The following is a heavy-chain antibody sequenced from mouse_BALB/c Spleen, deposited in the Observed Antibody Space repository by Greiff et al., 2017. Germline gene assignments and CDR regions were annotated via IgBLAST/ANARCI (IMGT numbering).Heavy chain of an antibody. CDR2: ISYSGST. CDR1: GYSITSDYA. CDR3: ARSDYYGPTDD. D-gene: IGHD1-2*01. V-gene: IGHV3-2*02. J-gene: IGHJ2*01. Sequence: EVKLMESGPGLVKPSQSLSLTCTVTGYSITSDYAWNWIRQFPGNKLEWMGYISYSGSTSYNPSLKSRISITRDTSKNQFFLQLNSVTTEDTATYYCARSDYYGPTDDWGQGTTLTVSS.